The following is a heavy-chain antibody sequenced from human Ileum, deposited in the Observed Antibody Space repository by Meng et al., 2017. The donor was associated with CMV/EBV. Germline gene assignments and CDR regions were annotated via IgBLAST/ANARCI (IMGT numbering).Heavy chain of an antibody. V-gene: IGHV4-34*01. CDR1: GGSFSGYY. J-gene: IGHJ4*02. Sequence: SETLSLTCAVYGGSFSGYYWSWIRQPPGKGLEWIGEINHSGSTNYNPSLKSRVTISVDTSKNQFSLKLSSVTAADTAVHYCARGRFDYYDSSGPPNYWGQGTRVTVSS. D-gene: IGHD3-22*01. CDR2: INHSGST. CDR3: ARGRFDYYDSSGPPNY.